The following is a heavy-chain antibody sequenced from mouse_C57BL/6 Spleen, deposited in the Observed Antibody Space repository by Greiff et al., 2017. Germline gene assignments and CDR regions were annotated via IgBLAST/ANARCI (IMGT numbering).Heavy chain of an antibody. CDR1: GYTFTDYN. V-gene: IGHV1-22*01. D-gene: IGHD2-3*01. CDR2: INPNNGGT. J-gene: IGHJ4*01. Sequence: VQLQPSGPELVKPGASVKMSCKASGYTFTDYNMHWVKQSHGKSLEWIGYINPNNGGTSYNQKVKGKATLTVNKSSSTAYMELRSLTSEDSAVYYCASDDGYYVGAMDYWGQGTSVTVSS. CDR3: ASDDGYYVGAMDY.